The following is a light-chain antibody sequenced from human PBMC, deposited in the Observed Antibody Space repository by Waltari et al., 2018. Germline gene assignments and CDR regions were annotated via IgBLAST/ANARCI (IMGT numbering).Light chain of an antibody. V-gene: IGKV1-39*01. CDR3: QQSYSTPYT. CDR2: TAS. CDR1: QGISNF. J-gene: IGKJ2*01. Sequence: DIQMTQSPSSLSASVGDRVTVTCRASQGISNFLNWYQQKPGKAPKLLIYTASTLQSGVPSRFSGDGSGTEFTLTISSLQPEDFATYYCQQSYSTPYTFGQGTKLEIK.